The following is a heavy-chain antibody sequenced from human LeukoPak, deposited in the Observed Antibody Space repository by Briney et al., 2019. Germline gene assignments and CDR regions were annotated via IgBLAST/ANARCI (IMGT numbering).Heavy chain of an antibody. CDR2: IIPILGIA. V-gene: IGHV1-69*04. D-gene: IGHD5-24*01. J-gene: IGHJ4*02. CDR1: GGTFSSYA. CDR3: ARRPVRWLQLNYFDY. Sequence: GASVKVSCKASGGTFSSYAISWVRQAPGQGLEWMGRIIPILGIANYAQKFQGRVTMTRNTSISTAYMELSSLRSEDTAVYYCARRPVRWLQLNYFDYWGQGTLVTVSS.